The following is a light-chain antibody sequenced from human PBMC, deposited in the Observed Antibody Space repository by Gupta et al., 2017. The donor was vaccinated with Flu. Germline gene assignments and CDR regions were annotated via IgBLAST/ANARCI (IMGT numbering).Light chain of an antibody. V-gene: IGLV1-40*01. CDR3: QSYDSSLRDV. CDR2: GNS. J-gene: IGLJ1*01. CDR1: SSNIGAGYD. Sequence: RVTISCTGSSSNIGAGYDVHWYQQLPGTAPKLRSYGNSNRPSGVPDRVSGSKSGTSASLAITGLQAEDEADYYCQSYDSSLRDVFGTGTKVTVL.